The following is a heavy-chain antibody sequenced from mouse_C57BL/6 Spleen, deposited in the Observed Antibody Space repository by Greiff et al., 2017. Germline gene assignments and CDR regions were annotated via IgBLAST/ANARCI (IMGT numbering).Heavy chain of an antibody. CDR3: TRDGDSDGAMDY. J-gene: IGHJ4*01. CDR2: IYPGNSDT. CDR1: GYTFTSYW. Sequence: VHVKQSGTVLARPGASVKMSCKTSGYTFTSYWMHWVKQRPGQGLEWIGAIYPGNSDTSYNQKFKGKAKLTAVTSASTAYMELSSLTNEDSAVYYCTRDGDSDGAMDYWGQGTSVTVSS. V-gene: IGHV1-5*01.